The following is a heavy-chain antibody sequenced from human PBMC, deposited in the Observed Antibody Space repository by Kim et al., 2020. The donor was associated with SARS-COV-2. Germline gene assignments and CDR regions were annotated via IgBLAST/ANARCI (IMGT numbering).Heavy chain of an antibody. CDR1: GFSVNYRF. CDR2: LYTDGAT. V-gene: IGHV3-66*01. CDR3: GQSHFPNNCDD. J-gene: IGHJ1*01. D-gene: IGHD2-21*01. Sequence: GGSLRLSCAATGFSVNYRFLSWIRQAPGKGLDWVSILYTDGATFYADSLRGSITISLDSSKNMLYLQMNSLRAEDTALYYCGQSHFPNNCDDWGQGTLVTVSS.